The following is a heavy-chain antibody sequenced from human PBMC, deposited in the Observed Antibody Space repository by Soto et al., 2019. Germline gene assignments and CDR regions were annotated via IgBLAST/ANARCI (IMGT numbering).Heavy chain of an antibody. CDR3: ARDRFIGTYYIKGVTYIFDL. Sequence: QRLSCAASGFTFTDYWMSWVRQAPGKGLEWVANLNQGGNEKNYLDSVKGRFTISRDNAKNSVYLQLNSLRAEDTAVYYCARDRFIGTYYIKGVTYIFDLRGQGAPVTVSS. J-gene: IGHJ5*02. CDR2: LNQGGNEK. D-gene: IGHD1-26*01. V-gene: IGHV3-7*03. CDR1: GFTFTDYW.